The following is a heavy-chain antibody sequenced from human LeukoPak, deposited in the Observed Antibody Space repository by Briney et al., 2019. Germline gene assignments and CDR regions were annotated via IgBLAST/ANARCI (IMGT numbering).Heavy chain of an antibody. J-gene: IGHJ4*02. CDR1: GGTFSSYA. CDR3: ASGREDYDSSGYYYEYYFDY. CDR2: IIPILGTA. D-gene: IGHD3-22*01. V-gene: IGHV1-69*01. Sequence: ASVKVSCKASGGTFSSYAISWVRQAPGQGLEWMGGIIPILGTANYAQKFQGRVTITADESTSTAYMELSSLRSEDTAVYYCASGREDYDSSGYYYEYYFDYWGQGTLVTVSS.